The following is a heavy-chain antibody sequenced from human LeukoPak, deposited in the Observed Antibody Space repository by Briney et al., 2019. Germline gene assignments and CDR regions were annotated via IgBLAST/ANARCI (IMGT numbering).Heavy chain of an antibody. D-gene: IGHD1-1*01. Sequence: AGSLRLSCAASGFTFSKHDMHWVRQATDEGLGWIEFLAYDGGNKWYADFVKGRFTITRDNYIDTLYLQTNSLRVDDTAVYDCARWTERDDAGSIDLWGRGTLVSGAS. V-gene: IGHV3-33*01. J-gene: IGHJ2*01. CDR3: ARWTERDDAGSIDL. CDR2: LAYDGGNK. CDR1: GFTFSKHD.